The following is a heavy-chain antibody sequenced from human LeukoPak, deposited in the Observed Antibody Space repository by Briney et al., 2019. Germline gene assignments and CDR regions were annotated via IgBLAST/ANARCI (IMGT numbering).Heavy chain of an antibody. V-gene: IGHV4-34*01. CDR3: ARLRSYYDSSGYSPGFDY. CDR1: GGSFSGYY. J-gene: IGHJ4*02. CDR2: INHSGST. Sequence: SETLSVTCAVYGGSFSGYYWSWIRQPPGKGLEWIGEINHSGSTYYNPSLKSRVTISVDTSKNQFSLKLSSVTAADTAVYYCARLRSYYDSSGYSPGFDYWGQGTLVTVSS. D-gene: IGHD3-22*01.